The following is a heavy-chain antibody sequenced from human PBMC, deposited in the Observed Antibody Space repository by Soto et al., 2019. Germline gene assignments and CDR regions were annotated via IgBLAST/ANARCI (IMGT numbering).Heavy chain of an antibody. V-gene: IGHV5-10-1*01. CDR3: AKHLTDFWSVYDFPAYYYYCMDV. J-gene: IGHJ6*02. D-gene: IGHD3-3*01. CDR1: GDSFTSYW. Sequence: PGESLKISCKGSGDSFTSYWISWVRQLHGKGLEWMGRIDPSDSYTNYSPSFQGHVTISADKSISTAYLQWSSLKASDTAMYSCAKHLTDFWSVYDFPAYYYYCMDVWGQG. CDR2: IDPSDSYT.